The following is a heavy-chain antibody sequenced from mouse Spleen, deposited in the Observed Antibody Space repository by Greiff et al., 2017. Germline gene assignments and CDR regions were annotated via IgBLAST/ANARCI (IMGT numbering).Heavy chain of an antibody. CDR1: GYTFTDYE. V-gene: IGHV1-15*01. CDR3: TRHYGNYGFAY. Sequence: QVQLQQSGAELVRPGASVTLSCKASGYTFTDYEMHWVKQTPVHGLEWIGAIDPETGGTAYNQKFKGKATLTADKSSSTAYMELRSLTSEDSAVYYCTRHYGNYGFAYWGQGTLVTVSA. J-gene: IGHJ3*01. D-gene: IGHD2-1*01. CDR2: IDPETGGT.